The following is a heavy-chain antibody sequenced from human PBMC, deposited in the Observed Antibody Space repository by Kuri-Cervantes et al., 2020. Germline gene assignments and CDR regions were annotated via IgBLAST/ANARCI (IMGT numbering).Heavy chain of an antibody. CDR1: GYTFTCCS. Sequence: ASVKVSRKASGYTFTCCSLHWLQQAPGQGLERMRWITLYNGNTNYAKKFQGRVTITRDMSLRTAYIELSSLRSEDSAVYYCAREISSGWYLVGYFDLWGRGTLVTVSS. CDR2: ITLYNGNT. CDR3: AREISSGWYLVGYFDL. D-gene: IGHD6-19*01. V-gene: IGHV1-68*01. J-gene: IGHJ2*01.